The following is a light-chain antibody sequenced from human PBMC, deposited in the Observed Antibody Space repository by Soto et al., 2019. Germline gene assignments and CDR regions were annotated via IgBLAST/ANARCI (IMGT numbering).Light chain of an antibody. J-gene: IGLJ2*01. V-gene: IGLV2-23*03. CDR1: SSDVGSYNL. CDR3: CSYAGSSTFV. Sequence: QSALTQSPSASGSPGQSITISCTGTSSDVGSYNLVSWYQQHPGKAPKLMIYEGSKRPSGVSNRFSGSKSGNTASLTISGLQAEDEADYYCCSYAGSSTFVFGGGTKVTVL. CDR2: EGS.